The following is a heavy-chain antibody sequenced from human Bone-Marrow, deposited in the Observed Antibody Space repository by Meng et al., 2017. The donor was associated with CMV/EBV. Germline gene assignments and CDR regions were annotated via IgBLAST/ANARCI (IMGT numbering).Heavy chain of an antibody. V-gene: IGHV3-30*04. CDR3: ARVFGAYYYDSSGYSGSDY. Sequence: GESLKISCAASGFTFSSYAMHWVRQAPGKGLEWVAVISYDGSNKYYADSVKGRFTISRDNSKNTLYLQMNSLRAEDTAVYYCARVFGAYYYDSSGYSGSDYWGQGTRVTGSS. D-gene: IGHD3-22*01. J-gene: IGHJ4*02. CDR2: ISYDGSNK. CDR1: GFTFSSYA.